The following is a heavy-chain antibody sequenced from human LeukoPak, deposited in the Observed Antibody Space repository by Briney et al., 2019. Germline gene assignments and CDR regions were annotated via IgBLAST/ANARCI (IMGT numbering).Heavy chain of an antibody. V-gene: IGHV1-46*01. CDR1: GYIFIGYF. CDR2: INPSGGST. CDR3: ARDSDDYDNSGYHY. D-gene: IGHD3-22*01. Sequence: ASVKVSCKASGYIFIGYFIHWVRQAPGQGLEWMGIINPSGGSTSYAQKFQGRIIMTRDTSTSTVYLELSSLRSEGTAVYYCARDSDDYDNSGYHYWGQGTLVTVSS. J-gene: IGHJ4*02.